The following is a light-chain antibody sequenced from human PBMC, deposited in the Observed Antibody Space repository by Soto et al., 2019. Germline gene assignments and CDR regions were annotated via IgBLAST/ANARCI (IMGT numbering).Light chain of an antibody. J-gene: IGKJ4*01. Sequence: DIQMTQSPSSLSASVGDRVTITCRASQSISSYLNWYQQKPGKAPTLLIYAASSLQSGVPSRFSGSGSGTDFTLTISSLQPEDSATYYCQQSNSSPPSFGGGTKVEIK. V-gene: IGKV1-39*01. CDR1: QSISSY. CDR2: AAS. CDR3: QQSNSSPPS.